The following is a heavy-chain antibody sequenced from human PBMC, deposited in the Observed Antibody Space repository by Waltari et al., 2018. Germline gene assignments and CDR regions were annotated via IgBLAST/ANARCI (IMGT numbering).Heavy chain of an antibody. Sequence: EVQLVESGGGLVQPGGSLRLSCAASGFTFSSYSMNWVRQAPGKGLEWVSYISSSSSTIYYADSVKGRFTISRDNAKNSLYLQMNSLRAEDTAVYYCARDRGPWNYDAFDIWGQGTMVTVSS. CDR2: ISSSSSTI. V-gene: IGHV3-48*04. CDR1: GFTFSSYS. CDR3: ARDRGPWNYDAFDI. J-gene: IGHJ3*02. D-gene: IGHD1-7*01.